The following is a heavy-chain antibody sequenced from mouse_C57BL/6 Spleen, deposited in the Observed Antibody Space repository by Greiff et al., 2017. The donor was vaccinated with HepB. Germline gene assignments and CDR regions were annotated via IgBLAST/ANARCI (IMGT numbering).Heavy chain of an antibody. J-gene: IGHJ4*01. Sequence: QVQLQQPGAELVKPGASVKMSCKASGYTFTSYWITWVKQRPGQGLEWIGDIYPGSGSTNYNEKFKSKAILTVDTSSSTAYMQLSSLTSEDSAVYYCARGERAITTVVAHYYAMDYWGQGTSVTVSS. CDR2: IYPGSGST. V-gene: IGHV1-55*01. D-gene: IGHD1-1*01. CDR1: GYTFTSYW. CDR3: ARGERAITTVVAHYYAMDY.